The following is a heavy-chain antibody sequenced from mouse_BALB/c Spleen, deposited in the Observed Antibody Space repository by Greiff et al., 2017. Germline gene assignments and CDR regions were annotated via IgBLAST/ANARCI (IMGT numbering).Heavy chain of an antibody. CDR2: INPGSGGT. J-gene: IGHJ3*01. Sequence: VKLQESGAELVRPGTSVKVSCKASGYAFTNYLIEWVKQRPGQGLEWIGVINPGSGGTNYNEKFKGKATLTADKSSSTAYMQLSSLTSDDSAVYFCARSYYGNYGFAYWGQGTLVTVSA. V-gene: IGHV1-54*01. CDR1: GYAFTNYL. CDR3: ARSYYGNYGFAY. D-gene: IGHD2-1*01.